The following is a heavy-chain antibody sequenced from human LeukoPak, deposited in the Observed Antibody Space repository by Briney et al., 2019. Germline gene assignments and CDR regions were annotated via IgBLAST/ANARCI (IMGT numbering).Heavy chain of an antibody. D-gene: IGHD3-22*01. CDR3: ARDLLRTTTLYYFDY. CDR2: ISAYNGNT. V-gene: IGHV1-18*01. CDR1: GYTFTSYG. J-gene: IGHJ4*02. Sequence: ASVKVSCKASGYTFTSYGISWGRQAPGQGLEGMGWISAYNGNTNYAQKLQGRVTLTTDTYTSTAYMELRSLRSDDTAVYYCARDLLRTTTLYYFDYWGQGTLVTVSS.